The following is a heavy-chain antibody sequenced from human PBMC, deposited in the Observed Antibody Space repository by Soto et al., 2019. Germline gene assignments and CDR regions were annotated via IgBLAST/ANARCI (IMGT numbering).Heavy chain of an antibody. Sequence: SGPTLVNPTQTVTLTCTFSGFSLSTSGMCVSWIGRPPGKALELLALIDWDDDKYYSTSLKTRLTISKDPSKNQVVLTMTNMDPVDTATYDCERMDSTSLLLEYWGQGTMVTVSS. CDR3: ERMDSTSLLLEY. D-gene: IGHD2-2*01. CDR1: GFSLSTSGMC. J-gene: IGHJ4*02. CDR2: IDWDDDK. V-gene: IGHV2-70*01.